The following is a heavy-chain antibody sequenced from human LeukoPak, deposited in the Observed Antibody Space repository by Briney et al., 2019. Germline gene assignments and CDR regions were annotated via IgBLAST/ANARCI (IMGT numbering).Heavy chain of an antibody. Sequence: GGSLRLSCAASGFTFSSYEMNWVRQAPGKGLEWVSYISSSGSTIYYADSVKGRFTISGDNAKNSLYLQMNSLRAEDTAVYYCARDSSGPFDYGGQGTLVTVSS. CDR3: ARDSSGPFDY. V-gene: IGHV3-48*03. CDR2: ISSSGSTI. D-gene: IGHD3-22*01. CDR1: GFTFSSYE. J-gene: IGHJ4*02.